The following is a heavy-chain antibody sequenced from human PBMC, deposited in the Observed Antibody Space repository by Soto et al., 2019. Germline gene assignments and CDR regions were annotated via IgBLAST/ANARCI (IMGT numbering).Heavy chain of an antibody. D-gene: IGHD5-18*01. CDR2: IYHSGTT. J-gene: IGHJ4*02. CDR3: VRDRYSYGSEVAX. CDR1: GYSISNGYY. V-gene: IGHV4-38-2*02. Sequence: PSETLSLTCTVSGYSISNGYYWGWIRQSPEKGLEWIGTIYHSGTTYYNPSLKSRVIMSIDTSKNQFSLNLNSVTAADTAVYYCVRDRYSYGSEVAXWGQGPLVTV.